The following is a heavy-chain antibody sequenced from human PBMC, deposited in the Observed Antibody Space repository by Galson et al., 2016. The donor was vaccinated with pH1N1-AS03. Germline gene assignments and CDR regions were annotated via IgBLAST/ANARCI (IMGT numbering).Heavy chain of an antibody. J-gene: IGHJ4*02. CDR2: IIPIFGTA. V-gene: IGHV1-69*13. D-gene: IGHD3-22*01. CDR1: GGTFSSYA. CDR3: ASPPNYFDASGYYLYFDY. Sequence: SVKVSCKASGGTFSSYAISWVRQAPGQGLEWMGGIIPIFGTANYAQKFQGRVTITADESTSTAYMELSSLRSEDTAVYYCASPPNYFDASGYYLYFDYWGRGTLVTVSS.